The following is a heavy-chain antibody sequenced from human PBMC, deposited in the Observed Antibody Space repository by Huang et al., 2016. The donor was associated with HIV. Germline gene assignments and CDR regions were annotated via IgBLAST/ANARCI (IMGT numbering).Heavy chain of an antibody. CDR1: GFTFSSYW. CDR2: INGDGSST. D-gene: IGHD7-27*01. CDR3: ARGTRLTGLWYFDL. Sequence: EVQLVESGGVLVQPGGSLRLSCAASGFTFSSYWMHWVRQAPGKGLVWVARINGDGSSTNYADSVKGRFTISRDNAKNTLYVQVNSLRAEDTAVYYCARGTRLTGLWYFDLWGRGTLVIVSS. V-gene: IGHV3-74*01. J-gene: IGHJ2*01.